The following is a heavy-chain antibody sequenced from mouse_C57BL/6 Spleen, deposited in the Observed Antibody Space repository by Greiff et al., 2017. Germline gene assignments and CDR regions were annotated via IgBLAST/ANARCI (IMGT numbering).Heavy chain of an antibody. V-gene: IGHV5-9-1*02. CDR3: TGYDGYYPWFAY. Sequence: EVQLQESGEGLVKPGGSLKLSCAASGFTFSSYAMSWVRQTPEKRLEWVAYISSGGDYIYYADTVKGRFTISRDNARNTLYLQMSSLKSEDTAMYYCTGYDGYYPWFAYWGQGTLVTVAA. CDR1: GFTFSSYA. CDR2: ISSGGDYI. D-gene: IGHD2-3*01. J-gene: IGHJ3*01.